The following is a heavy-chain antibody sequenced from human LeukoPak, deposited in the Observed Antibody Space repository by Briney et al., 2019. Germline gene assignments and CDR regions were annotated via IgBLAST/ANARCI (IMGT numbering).Heavy chain of an antibody. J-gene: IGHJ4*02. CDR3: ARARCSGGSCYLDATFDY. CDR1: GGSISSGGYS. Sequence: SETLSLTCAVSGGSISSGGYSWSWVRQPPGKGLEWIGYIYYSGSTYYNPSLKSRVTISVDTSKNQFSLKLSSVTAADTAVYYCARARCSGGSCYLDATFDYWGQGTLVTVSS. D-gene: IGHD2-15*01. CDR2: IYYSGST. V-gene: IGHV4-30-4*07.